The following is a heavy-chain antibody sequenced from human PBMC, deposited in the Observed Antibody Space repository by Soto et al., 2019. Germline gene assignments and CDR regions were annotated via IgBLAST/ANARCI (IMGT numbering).Heavy chain of an antibody. D-gene: IGHD6-19*01. Sequence: EVQLVESGGGLVQPGGSLRLSCAASGFTFSSYEMNWVRQAPGKGLEWVSYISSSGSTIYYADSVKGRFTISRDNAKNSLYLQMNSLRAEDTAVYYCARVRLNMYSSGWSPQDYFDYWGQGTLVTVSS. CDR2: ISSSGSTI. V-gene: IGHV3-48*03. J-gene: IGHJ4*02. CDR3: ARVRLNMYSSGWSPQDYFDY. CDR1: GFTFSSYE.